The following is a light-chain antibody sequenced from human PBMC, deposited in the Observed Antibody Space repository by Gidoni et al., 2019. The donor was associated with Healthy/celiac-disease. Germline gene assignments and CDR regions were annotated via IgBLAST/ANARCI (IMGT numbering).Light chain of an antibody. CDR3: QQRSNWPPIT. Sequence: EIVLPQSPATLSLSSGERATLSCRASQSVSSYLAWYQQKPGQAPRLLLYDASTRATGIPARFSGSGSGTDFTLTISSLEPEDFAVYYCQQRSNWPPITFGQGTRLEIK. CDR2: DAS. J-gene: IGKJ5*01. V-gene: IGKV3-11*01. CDR1: QSVSSY.